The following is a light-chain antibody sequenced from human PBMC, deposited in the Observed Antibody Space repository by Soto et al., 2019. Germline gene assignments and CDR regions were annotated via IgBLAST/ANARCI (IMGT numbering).Light chain of an antibody. V-gene: IGKV3-20*01. J-gene: IGKJ1*01. CDR2: GAS. CDR1: QSVSSNY. CDR3: QQYSTSPSGT. Sequence: ESVLTQSPGTLSLSPGEGATLSCRASQSVSSNYLAWYQQKPGQAPRLLIYGASSRATGITDRFSGSGSGTDFTLSISRLEPEDFAVYYCQQYSTSPSGTFGQGTKVEI.